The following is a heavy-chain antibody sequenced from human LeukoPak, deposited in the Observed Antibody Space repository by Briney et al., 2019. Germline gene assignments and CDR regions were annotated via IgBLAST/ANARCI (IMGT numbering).Heavy chain of an antibody. CDR2: IYYSGST. V-gene: IGHV4-59*01. J-gene: IGHJ4*02. CDR3: AKEERARVWDSSGYYRSLGY. Sequence: SETLSLTCTVSGGSISSYYWSWIRQPPGKGLEWIGYIYYSGSTNYNPSLKSRVTISVDTSKNQFSLKLSSVTAADTAVYYCAKEERARVWDSSGYYRSLGYWGQGTLVTVSS. CDR1: GGSISSYY. D-gene: IGHD3-22*01.